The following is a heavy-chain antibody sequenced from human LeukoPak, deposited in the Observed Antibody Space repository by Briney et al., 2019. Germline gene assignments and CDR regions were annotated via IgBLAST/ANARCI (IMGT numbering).Heavy chain of an antibody. V-gene: IGHV3-48*03. J-gene: IGHJ4*02. Sequence: PGGSLRLSCAASGFTFSNYEMNWVRQTPGKGLEGVSYISSSAGTLYYADSLKGRFTISRDNAKKSLYLQMNSLRAEDTAVYYCAREGNWNNFDYWGQGTLVTVSS. CDR1: GFTFSNYE. CDR2: ISSSAGTL. CDR3: AREGNWNNFDY. D-gene: IGHD1-1*01.